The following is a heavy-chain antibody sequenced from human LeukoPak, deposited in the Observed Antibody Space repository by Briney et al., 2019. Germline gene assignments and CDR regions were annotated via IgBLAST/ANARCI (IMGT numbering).Heavy chain of an antibody. CDR1: GGSISSGSYS. CDR2: IYHSGST. D-gene: IGHD5-18*01. V-gene: IGHV4-30-2*01. J-gene: IGHJ3*02. Sequence: SETLSLTCAVSGGSISSGSYSWSWIRQPPGKGLEWIGYIYHSGSTYYNPSLKSRVTISIDRSKNQFSLKLSSVTAADKAVYYCARVIEGIQLWSGHDAFDIWGQGTMVTVSS. CDR3: ARVIEGIQLWSGHDAFDI.